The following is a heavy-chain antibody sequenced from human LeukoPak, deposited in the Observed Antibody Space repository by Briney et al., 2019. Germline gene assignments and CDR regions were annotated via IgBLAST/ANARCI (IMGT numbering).Heavy chain of an antibody. D-gene: IGHD1-26*01. V-gene: IGHV1-2*02. J-gene: IGHJ4*02. Sequence: ASVKVSCKASGYTFTDYYMHWVRQAPGQGLEWMGLINANSGGTNYAQKFHGRVTMTRDTSISTAYMELSRLRSDDTAVYYCARDQAGSYEYWGQGTLVTVSS. CDR2: INANSGGT. CDR3: ARDQAGSYEY. CDR1: GYTFTDYY.